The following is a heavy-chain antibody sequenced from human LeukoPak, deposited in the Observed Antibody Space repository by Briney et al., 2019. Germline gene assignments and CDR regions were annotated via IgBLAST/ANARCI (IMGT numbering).Heavy chain of an antibody. Sequence: GGSLRLSCAASGFAFSSYAMHWVRQAPGKGLEWVADISYDGSNKYYADSVKGRFTISRDNSKNTLYLQMNSLRNEDTAVYYCASPLTVTTPLFVYWGQGTLVTVSS. J-gene: IGHJ4*02. D-gene: IGHD4-17*01. V-gene: IGHV3-30-3*01. CDR1: GFAFSSYA. CDR3: ASPLTVTTPLFVY. CDR2: ISYDGSNK.